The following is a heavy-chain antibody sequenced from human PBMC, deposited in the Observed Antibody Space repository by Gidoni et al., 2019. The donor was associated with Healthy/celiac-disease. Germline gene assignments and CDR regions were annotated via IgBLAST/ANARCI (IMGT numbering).Heavy chain of an antibody. J-gene: IGHJ4*02. CDR3: TTAPNYYDSSGLGGTFDY. CDR2: IKSKTDGGTT. V-gene: IGHV3-15*01. D-gene: IGHD3-22*01. CDR1: GFTSSNAC. Sequence: EVQLVESGGGLVKPGGSLRLSCAASGFTSSNACMCWVRQSPGKGLEWVGRIKSKTDGGTTDYAAPVKGRFTISRDDSKNTLYLQMNSLKTEDTAVYYCTTAPNYYDSSGLGGTFDYWGQGTLVTVSS.